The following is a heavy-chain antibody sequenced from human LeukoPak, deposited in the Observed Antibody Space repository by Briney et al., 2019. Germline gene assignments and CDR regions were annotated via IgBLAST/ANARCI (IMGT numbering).Heavy chain of an antibody. Sequence: GGSLRLSCAASGFTFSGSAMHWVRQASGKGLEWGCRIRSKGNNYATAYAASVKGRFTISRDDSKNTAYLQMNSLKTEDTAVYYCTRLYDSGFDYWGQGTLVTVSS. D-gene: IGHD3-10*01. CDR2: IRSKGNNYAT. CDR3: TRLYDSGFDY. V-gene: IGHV3-73*01. J-gene: IGHJ4*02. CDR1: GFTFSGSA.